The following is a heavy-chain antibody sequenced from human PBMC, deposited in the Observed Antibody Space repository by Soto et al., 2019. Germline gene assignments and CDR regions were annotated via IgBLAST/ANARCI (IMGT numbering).Heavy chain of an antibody. J-gene: IGHJ4*02. CDR3: ARVYCSGGSCYSVDY. V-gene: IGHV1-8*02. CDR1: GGTFSSYT. CDR2: MNPNSGNT. D-gene: IGHD2-15*01. Sequence: ASVKVSCKASGGTFSSYTINWVRQATGQGLEWMGWMNPNSGNTGYAQKFQGRVTMTRNTSISTAYMELSSLRSEDTAVYYCARVYCSGGSCYSVDYWGQGTLVTVLL.